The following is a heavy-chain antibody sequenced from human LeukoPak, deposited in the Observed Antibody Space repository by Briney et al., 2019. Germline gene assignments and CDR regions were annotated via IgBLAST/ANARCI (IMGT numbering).Heavy chain of an antibody. CDR3: ARESPPRLCSSTSCLTSLRYGMDV. Sequence: SETLSLTCTVSGGSISSSSYYWGWIRQPPGKGLEWIGSIYYSGSTYYNPSLKSRVTISVDTSKNQFSLKLSSVTAADTAVYYCARESPPRLCSSTSCLTSLRYGMDVWGQGTTVTVSS. J-gene: IGHJ6*02. CDR2: IYYSGST. CDR1: GGSISSSSYY. D-gene: IGHD2-2*01. V-gene: IGHV4-39*07.